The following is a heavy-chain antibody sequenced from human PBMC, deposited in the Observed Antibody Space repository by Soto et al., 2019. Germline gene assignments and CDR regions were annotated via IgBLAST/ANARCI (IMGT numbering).Heavy chain of an antibody. CDR1: GFTFSSYA. Sequence: PGGSLRLSCAASGFTFSSYAMHWVRQAPGKGLEYVSAISSNGGSTYYANSVKGRFTISRDNSKNTLYLQMGSLRAEDMAVYYCARGRGSYYDILTGYSWHDYWGQGTLVTVSS. J-gene: IGHJ4*02. V-gene: IGHV3-64*01. CDR3: ARGRGSYYDILTGYSWHDY. D-gene: IGHD3-9*01. CDR2: ISSNGGST.